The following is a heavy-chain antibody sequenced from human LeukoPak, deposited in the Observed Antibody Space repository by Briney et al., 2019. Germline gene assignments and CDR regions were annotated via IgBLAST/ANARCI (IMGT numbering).Heavy chain of an antibody. J-gene: IGHJ3*02. D-gene: IGHD1-1*01. V-gene: IGHV4-31*03. CDR3: ARDTTYGRTYAFDI. Sequence: SETLSLTCTVSGGSISSGGYYWSWIRQHPGKGLEWIGYIYYSGSTYYNPSLKSRVTISVDTSKNQFSLKLSSVTAADTAVYYCARDTTYGRTYAFDIWGQGTMVTVSS. CDR1: GGSISSGGYY. CDR2: IYYSGST.